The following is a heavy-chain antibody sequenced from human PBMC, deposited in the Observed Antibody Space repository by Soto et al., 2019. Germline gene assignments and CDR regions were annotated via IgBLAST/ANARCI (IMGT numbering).Heavy chain of an antibody. Sequence: QVPLQQWGAGLLKPSETLSLTCAVYGGSFSGSYWSWIRQPPGKGLEWIVETNHTGSTNYNPPRSIRVTKSIDTSKDQFSLKLSTVTAADTAVYACARGNPTRTVIAAAGSYYFDFWGQGTLVTVSS. CDR3: ARGNPTRTVIAAAGSYYFDF. CDR1: GGSFSGSY. D-gene: IGHD6-13*01. V-gene: IGHV4-34*01. CDR2: TNHTGST. J-gene: IGHJ4*02.